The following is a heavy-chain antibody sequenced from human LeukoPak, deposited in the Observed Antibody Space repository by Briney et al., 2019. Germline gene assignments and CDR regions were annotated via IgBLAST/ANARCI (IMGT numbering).Heavy chain of an antibody. CDR1: TYSISSAYY. J-gene: IGHJ5*02. V-gene: IGHV4-38-2*02. D-gene: IGHD6-13*01. Sequence: SETLSLTCSVSTYSISSAYYWGWIRQPPGKGLQWIGSIYHSGSTSYNPSLKSRVTISVDTSKNQFSLKLSSVTAADTAFYYCARQYSTNWYDDRGWFDPWGQGTLVTVSS. CDR2: IYHSGST. CDR3: ARQYSTNWYDDRGWFDP.